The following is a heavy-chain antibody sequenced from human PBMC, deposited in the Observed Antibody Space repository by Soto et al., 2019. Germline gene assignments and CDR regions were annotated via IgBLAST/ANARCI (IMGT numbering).Heavy chain of an antibody. J-gene: IGHJ5*02. CDR1: GFTFSSYS. CDR2: ISSSSSYI. V-gene: IGHV3-21*01. D-gene: IGHD2-2*01. CDR3: ARDRGPNVVTVVEFDP. Sequence: PGGSLRLSCAASGFTFSSYSMNWVRQAPGKGLEWVSSISSSSSYIYYADSVKGRFTISRDNAKNSLYLQMNSLRAEDTAVYYCARDRGPNVVTVVEFDPWGQGTLVTVSS.